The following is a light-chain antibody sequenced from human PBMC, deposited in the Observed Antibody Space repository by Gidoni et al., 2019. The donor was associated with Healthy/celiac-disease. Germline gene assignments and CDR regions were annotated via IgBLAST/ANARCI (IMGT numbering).Light chain of an antibody. V-gene: IGKV3-15*01. CDR2: GAS. CDR1: QSVSSN. CDR3: QQYNNWPPWT. Sequence: EIVMTTSPATLSVSPGDRATLPCRASQSVSSNLAWYQQKPGQAPRLLIYGASTMATGIPARFSGSGSGTEFTLTISSLQSEDFAVYYCQQYNNWPPWTFGQGTKVEIK. J-gene: IGKJ1*01.